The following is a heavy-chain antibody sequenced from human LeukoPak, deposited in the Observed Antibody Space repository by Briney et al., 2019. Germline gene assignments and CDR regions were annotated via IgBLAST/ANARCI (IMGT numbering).Heavy chain of an antibody. CDR2: IDPGDSET. CDR3: ARDNSNYFDY. V-gene: IGHV5-51*01. CDR1: GYMFTRYW. D-gene: IGHD4-11*01. J-gene: IGHJ4*02. Sequence: GESLQIFCKGSGYMFTRYWIAWVRQLPGKGLQWMGIIDPGDSETRYSPSFQGQVTITADKSISTAYLQWSSLKASDTAMYYCARDNSNYFDYWGQGTLVTVSS.